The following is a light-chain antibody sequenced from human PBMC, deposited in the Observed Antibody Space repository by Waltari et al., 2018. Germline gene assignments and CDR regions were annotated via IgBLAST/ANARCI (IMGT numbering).Light chain of an antibody. Sequence: SYDLTQPSSVSMSPGRTATIPCSGAKLGAKYVSWYQQKPGRSPFLVIDQDTKRPSGIPGRFSGSSSGSTATLTISGAQVMDEGDYYCQAWDGATVVLGGGTKLTVL. CDR3: QAWDGATVV. CDR2: QDT. J-gene: IGLJ2*01. V-gene: IGLV3-1*01. CDR1: KLGAKY.